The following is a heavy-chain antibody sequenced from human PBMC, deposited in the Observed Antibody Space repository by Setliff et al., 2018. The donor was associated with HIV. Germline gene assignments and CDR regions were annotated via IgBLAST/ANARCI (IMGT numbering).Heavy chain of an antibody. CDR3: VRGVQSPPHYSYYYMDV. Sequence: SVKVSCKASRSTFNSHTINWVRQAPGQGLDWMGRIIPILGVADYAQRFQGKVTITADKSTSTAYMELTSLRLDDTAMYYCVRGVQSPPHYSYYYMDVWGEGTMVTVSS. CDR1: RSTFNSHT. D-gene: IGHD3-3*01. J-gene: IGHJ6*03. V-gene: IGHV1-69*02. CDR2: IIPILGVA.